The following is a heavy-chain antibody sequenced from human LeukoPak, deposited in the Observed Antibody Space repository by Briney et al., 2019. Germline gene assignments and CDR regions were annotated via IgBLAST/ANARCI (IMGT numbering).Heavy chain of an antibody. Sequence: PSQTLSLTCAISGDSVSSNSAAWNWIRQSPSRGLEWLGRTYYRSKWYNDYAVSVKSRITINPDTSKNQFSLQLNSVTPEDTAVYYCANHYSSSSLTTPPLLNWFDPWGQGTLVTVSS. CDR1: GDSVSSNSAA. D-gene: IGHD6-13*01. CDR2: TYYRSKWYN. V-gene: IGHV6-1*01. CDR3: ANHYSSSSLTTPPLLNWFDP. J-gene: IGHJ5*02.